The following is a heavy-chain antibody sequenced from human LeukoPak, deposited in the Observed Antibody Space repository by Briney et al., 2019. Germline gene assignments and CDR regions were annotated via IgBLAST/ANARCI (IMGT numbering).Heavy chain of an antibody. CDR3: ARLGPGDYAPYYYYYGMDV. J-gene: IGHJ6*02. D-gene: IGHD4-17*01. CDR2: IYPGDSDT. V-gene: IGHV5-51*01. CDR1: GYSFTSYW. Sequence: GESLKISCKGSGYSFTSYWIGWVRQMPGKGLEWMGIIYPGDSDTRYSPSFRGQVTISADKSIKIAYLQWSSLKASDTAMYYCARLGPGDYAPYYYYYGMDVWGQGTTVTVSS.